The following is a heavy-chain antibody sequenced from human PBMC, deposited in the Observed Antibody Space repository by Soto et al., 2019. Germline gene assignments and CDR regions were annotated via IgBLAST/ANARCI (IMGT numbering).Heavy chain of an antibody. D-gene: IGHD1-26*01. V-gene: IGHV1-58*01. CDR1: GFTFTSSA. Sequence: QMQLVQSGPEVKKPGTSVKVSCKASGFTFTSSAVQWVRQARGQRLEWIGWIVVGSGNTNYAQKCPERVTIKRDMSTSTAYMELSSLRSEDTAVYYCAADRGKVGVTPFDYWGQGTQVTVSS. CDR2: IVVGSGNT. CDR3: AADRGKVGVTPFDY. J-gene: IGHJ4*02.